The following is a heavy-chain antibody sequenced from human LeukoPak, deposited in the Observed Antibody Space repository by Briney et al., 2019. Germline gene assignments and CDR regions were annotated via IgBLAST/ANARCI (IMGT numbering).Heavy chain of an antibody. CDR1: GGSISSYY. CDR3: ARDGYDSSGYYYELPFDY. D-gene: IGHD3-22*01. CDR2: IYTSGST. Sequence: PSETLSLTCTVSGGSISSYYWSWIRQPAGKGLEWIGRIYTSGSTNYNPSLKSRVTMSVDTSKNQFTLKLSSVTAADTAVYYCARDGYDSSGYYYELPFDYWGQGTLVTVSS. J-gene: IGHJ4*02. V-gene: IGHV4-4*07.